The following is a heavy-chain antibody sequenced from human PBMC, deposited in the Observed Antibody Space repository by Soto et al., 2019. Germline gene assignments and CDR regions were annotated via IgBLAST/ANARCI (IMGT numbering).Heavy chain of an antibody. Sequence: QVQLQQWGAGLLKPSETLSLTCAVYGGSFSGYYWSWIRQPPGKGLEWIGEINHSGSTNYNPSLKSRVTIPVDTSKNQFSLKLSSVTAADTAVYYCARGQWRSGGRRDGGFPNWGQGTLVTVSS. D-gene: IGHD2-15*01. V-gene: IGHV4-34*01. CDR3: ARGQWRSGGRRDGGFPN. J-gene: IGHJ4*02. CDR1: GGSFSGYY. CDR2: INHSGST.